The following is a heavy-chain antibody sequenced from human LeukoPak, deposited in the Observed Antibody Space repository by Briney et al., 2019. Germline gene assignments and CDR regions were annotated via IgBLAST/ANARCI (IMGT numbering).Heavy chain of an antibody. J-gene: IGHJ3*02. D-gene: IGHD6-13*01. CDR1: GFTFSSYW. CDR2: IKQDGSEK. Sequence: GGSLRLSCAASGFTFSSYWMSWVRQAPGKGLEWVANIKQDGSEKYYVDSVKGRSTISRDNAKNSLYLQMNSLRADDTAVYYCASDPHYSSSWPVAFDIWGQGTMVTVSS. V-gene: IGHV3-7*04. CDR3: ASDPHYSSSWPVAFDI.